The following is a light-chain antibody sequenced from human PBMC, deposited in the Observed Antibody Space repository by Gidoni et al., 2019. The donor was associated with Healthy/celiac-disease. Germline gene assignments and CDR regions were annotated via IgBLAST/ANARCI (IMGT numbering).Light chain of an antibody. CDR1: KLGDKY. CDR2: QDS. V-gene: IGLV3-1*01. J-gene: IGLJ2*01. CDR3: QAWDSSTLVV. Sequence: SYELTQPPSLSVSPGQTASITCSGDKLGDKYACWYQQKPGQSPVLVIYQDSKQPSGTPERFSGSNAGNTATLTISGTQAMDEADYYCQAWDSSTLVVFGGGTKLTVL.